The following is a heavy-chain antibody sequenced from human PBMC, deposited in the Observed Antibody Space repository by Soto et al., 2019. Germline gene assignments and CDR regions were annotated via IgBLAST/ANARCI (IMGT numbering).Heavy chain of an antibody. J-gene: IGHJ4*02. D-gene: IGHD6-6*01. CDR3: AGWGGRGVGYSSS. V-gene: IGHV4-59*01. CDR1: GGSISSYY. CDR2: IYYSGST. Sequence: SETLSLTCTVSGGSISSYYWSWIRQPPGKGLEWIGYIYYSGSTNYNPFLKSRVTISVDTSKNQFSLKLSSVTAADTAVYYCAGWGGRGVGYSSSWGQGTLVTVSS.